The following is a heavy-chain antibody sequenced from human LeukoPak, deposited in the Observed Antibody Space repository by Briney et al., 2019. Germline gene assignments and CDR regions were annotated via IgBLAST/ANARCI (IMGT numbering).Heavy chain of an antibody. V-gene: IGHV3-23*01. J-gene: IGHJ5*02. CDR1: GFTFKNYG. CDR2: ISGSSGST. CDR3: AKDRYYDSSGLKNWFDP. Sequence: HPGGSLRLSCAASGFTFKNYGMSWVRQAPGKGLERVSAISGSSGSTYYADSVKGRFTISRDNSKNTLYLQMNSLRAEDTAVYYCAKDRYYDSSGLKNWFDPWGQGTLVTVSS. D-gene: IGHD3-22*01.